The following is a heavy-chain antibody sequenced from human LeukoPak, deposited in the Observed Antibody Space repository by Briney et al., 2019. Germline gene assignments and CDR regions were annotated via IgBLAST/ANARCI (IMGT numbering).Heavy chain of an antibody. CDR2: MNPNSGNT. J-gene: IGHJ6*02. V-gene: IGHV1-8*01. CDR1: GYTFTSYD. Sequence: ASVKVFCKASGYTFTSYDINWVRQATGQGLEWMGWMNPNSGNTGYAQKFQGRVTMTRNTSISTAYMELSSLRSEDTAVYYCARGGYSYGFHYYYGMDVWGQGTTVTVSS. D-gene: IGHD5-18*01. CDR3: ARGGYSYGFHYYYGMDV.